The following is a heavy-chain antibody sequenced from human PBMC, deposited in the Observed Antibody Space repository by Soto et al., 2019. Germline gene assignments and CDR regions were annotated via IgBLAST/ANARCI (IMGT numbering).Heavy chain of an antibody. V-gene: IGHV1-18*01. D-gene: IGHD1-26*01. Sequence: QPQLVQSGVELKKPGPSWGFSCKPSGYPFTKLGINGWRRAPGQGLEWMGWISGHSGGTKYGPKFRDRLTMVTDTSSKTAYMELRSLKSDDTAVYYCAKDGGHGARMHICGMDVWGQGTTVTVSS. CDR2: ISGHSGGT. CDR3: AKDGGHGARMHICGMDV. J-gene: IGHJ6*02. CDR1: GYPFTKLG.